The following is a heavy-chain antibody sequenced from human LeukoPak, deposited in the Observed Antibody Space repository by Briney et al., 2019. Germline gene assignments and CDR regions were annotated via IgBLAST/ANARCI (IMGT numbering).Heavy chain of an antibody. Sequence: SETLSLTCTVSGGSISSSSFYWGWIRQPPGKGLEWIGSIYYSGSTYYNPSLKSRVTISVDTSKNQFSLKLSSVTAADTAVYYCARGEWWFDPWGQGTLVTVSS. CDR1: GGSISSSSFY. J-gene: IGHJ5*02. CDR3: ARGEWWFDP. CDR2: IYYSGST. D-gene: IGHD2-21*01. V-gene: IGHV4-39*01.